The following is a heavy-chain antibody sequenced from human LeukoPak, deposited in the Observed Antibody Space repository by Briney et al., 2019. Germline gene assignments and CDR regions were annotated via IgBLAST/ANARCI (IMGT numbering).Heavy chain of an antibody. CDR2: INHSGST. CDR3: ARRSYANRSCDY. J-gene: IGHJ4*02. Sequence: SETLSLTCAVYGGSFSGYYWSWIRQPPGKGLEWIGEINHSGSTNYNPSLKSRVTISVDTSKNQFFLKLSSVTAADTAVYYCARRSYANRSCDYWGQGTLVTVSS. D-gene: IGHD2-8*01. CDR1: GGSFSGYY. V-gene: IGHV4-34*01.